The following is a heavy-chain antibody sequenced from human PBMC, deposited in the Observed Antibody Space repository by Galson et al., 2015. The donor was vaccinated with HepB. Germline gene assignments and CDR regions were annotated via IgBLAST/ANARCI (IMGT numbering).Heavy chain of an antibody. D-gene: IGHD2-15*01. J-gene: IGHJ1*01. V-gene: IGHV3-15*01. CDR2: IKSKTDGGTT. CDR3: TTFNEYYCSGGSCYSPEYFQH. CDR1: GFTFSNAW. Sequence: SLRLSCAASGFTFSNAWMSWVRQAPGKGLEWVGRIKSKTDGGTTDYAAPAKGRFTISRDDSKNTLYLQMNSLKTKDTAVYYCTTFNEYYCSGGSCYSPEYFQHWGQGTLVTVSS.